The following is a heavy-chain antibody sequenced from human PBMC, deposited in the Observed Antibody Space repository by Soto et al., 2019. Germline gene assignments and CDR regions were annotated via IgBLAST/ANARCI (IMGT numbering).Heavy chain of an antibody. CDR1: GGSISSGGYS. D-gene: IGHD1-7*01. CDR3: ARGVTGTGLDY. CDR2: IYHSGST. Sequence: SETLSLTCAVSGGSISSGGYSWSWIRQPPGKGLEWIGYIYHSGSTYYNPSLKSRVTISVDRSKNQFSLKLSSVTAADTAVYYCARGVTGTGLDYWGQGTLVTVSS. V-gene: IGHV4-30-2*01. J-gene: IGHJ4*02.